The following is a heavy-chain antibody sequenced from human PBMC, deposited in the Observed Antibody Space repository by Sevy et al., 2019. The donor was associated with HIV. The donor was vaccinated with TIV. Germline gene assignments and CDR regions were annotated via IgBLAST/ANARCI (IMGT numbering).Heavy chain of an antibody. D-gene: IGHD6-13*01. CDR3: AKVGLAAAGDAFDI. CDR2: INHSGST. CDR1: GGSFSGYY. V-gene: IGHV4-34*01. J-gene: IGHJ3*02. Sequence: SETLSLTCAVYGGSFSGYYWSWIRQSPGKGLEWIGEINHSGSTTYNASLKSRVTISIGTSKNQFSLGLNSVTAADTAVYSCAKVGLAAAGDAFDIWGQGTMVTVSS.